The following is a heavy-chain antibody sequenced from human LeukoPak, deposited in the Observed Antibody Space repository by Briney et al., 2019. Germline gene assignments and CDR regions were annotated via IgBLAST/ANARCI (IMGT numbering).Heavy chain of an antibody. V-gene: IGHV3-30*02. CDR2: IRYDGSNK. Sequence: TGGSLRLSCAASGFTFSSYGMQWVRQAPGKGLELVAFIRYDGSNKDYADSVKGRFTISRDNSKNTLHLQMNSLRVEDTAVYYCAKDPFVVIGSGYFDYWGQGALVTVSS. J-gene: IGHJ4*02. D-gene: IGHD3-22*01. CDR1: GFTFSSYG. CDR3: AKDPFVVIGSGYFDY.